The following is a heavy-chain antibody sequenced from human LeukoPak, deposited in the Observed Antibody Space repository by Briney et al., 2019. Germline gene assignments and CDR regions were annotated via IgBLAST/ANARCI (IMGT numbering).Heavy chain of an antibody. D-gene: IGHD5-24*01. J-gene: IGHJ4*02. CDR2: INPSGGST. CDR3: AREPPDGYSLFDY. CDR1: GYTFTSYD. V-gene: IGHV1-46*01. Sequence: GASVKVSCKASGYTFTSYDINWVRQAPGQGLEWMGIINPSGGSTSYAQKFQGRVTMTRDTSTTTVYMELSSLRSEDTAVYYCAREPPDGYSLFDYWGQGTLVTVSS.